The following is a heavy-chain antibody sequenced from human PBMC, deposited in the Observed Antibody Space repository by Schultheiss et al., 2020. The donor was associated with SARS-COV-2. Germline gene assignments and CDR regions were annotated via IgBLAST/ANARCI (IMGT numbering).Heavy chain of an antibody. V-gene: IGHV3-23*01. CDR3: AKDVNSSGSRVYMDV. CDR1: GFTFSSYA. CDR2: ISGSGSST. Sequence: GESLKISCAASGFTFSSYAMSWVRQAPGKGLEWVSAISGSGSSTFYADSVKGRFTISRDNSENTLYLQMNSLRAEDTAVYYCAKDVNSSGSRVYMDVWGLGTTVTVSS. D-gene: IGHD3-10*01. J-gene: IGHJ6*02.